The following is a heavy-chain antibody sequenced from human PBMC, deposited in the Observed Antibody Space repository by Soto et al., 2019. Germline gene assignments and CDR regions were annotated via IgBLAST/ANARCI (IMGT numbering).Heavy chain of an antibody. CDR1: GFSLTSPAVG. Sequence: QVTLEESGPVVLKPTEPLTLTCTLSGFSLTSPAVGVSCVRRPPGKALEWLADISSDDEKWFTTSLESRVHIYHDTSISQVPLTVRNVSPVDTGKYYCVRVRWDQYYWKYMDVWGRGTTVTVSS. CDR2: ISSDDEK. V-gene: IGHV2-26*02. D-gene: IGHD1-20*01. CDR3: VRVRWDQYYWKYMDV. J-gene: IGHJ6*03.